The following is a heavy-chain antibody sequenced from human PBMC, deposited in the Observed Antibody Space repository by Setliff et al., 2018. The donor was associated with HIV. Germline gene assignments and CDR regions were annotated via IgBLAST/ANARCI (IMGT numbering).Heavy chain of an antibody. CDR1: GFTFSSYS. Sequence: SLRLSCAASGFTFSSYSMNWVRQTPGKGLEWISYISATGTIKYADSVKGRFTISRDNAKNTLYLQMNSLRAEDTAVYYCAKDPRAAVATICDYWGQGTLVTVSS. CDR3: AKDPRAAVATICDY. D-gene: IGHD5-12*01. CDR2: ISATGTI. J-gene: IGHJ4*02. V-gene: IGHV3-48*01.